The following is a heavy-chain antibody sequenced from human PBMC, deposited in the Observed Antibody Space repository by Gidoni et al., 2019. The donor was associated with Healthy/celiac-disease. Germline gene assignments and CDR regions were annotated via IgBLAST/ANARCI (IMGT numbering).Heavy chain of an antibody. CDR3: ARGRVVAASDY. Sequence: QVQLQESGPGLVKPSQTLSLTCTFSGGSISSGGYYWSWIRQHPGKGLEWIGYLYYSGSTYYNPSLKSRVTISVDTSKNQFSVKLSSVTAADTAVYYCARGRVVAASDYWGQGTLVTVSS. J-gene: IGHJ4*02. CDR2: LYYSGST. CDR1: GGSISSGGYY. V-gene: IGHV4-31*03. D-gene: IGHD2-15*01.